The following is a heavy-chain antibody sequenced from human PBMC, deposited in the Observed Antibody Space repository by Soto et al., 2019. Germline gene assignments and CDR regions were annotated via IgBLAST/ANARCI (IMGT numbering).Heavy chain of an antibody. CDR2: IYGTGTT. Sequence: VRLQESGPGLVKPSATLSLTCTVSDGSISSYYWSWIRQPPGKGLEWIGYIYGTGTTNYSPSLTKRVTISVDMSKNQFSLRLSSVTAADTAVYYCAGFSSGTYLFDLWGQGTPVTVSS. J-gene: IGHJ5*02. V-gene: IGHV4-59*01. D-gene: IGHD1-26*01. CDR1: DGSISSYY. CDR3: AGFSSGTYLFDL.